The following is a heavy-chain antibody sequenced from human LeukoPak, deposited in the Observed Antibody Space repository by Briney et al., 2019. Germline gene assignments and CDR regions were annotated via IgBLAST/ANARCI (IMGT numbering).Heavy chain of an antibody. CDR3: ARARYFDWLFY. V-gene: IGHV1-8*02. Sequence: ASVKVSCKASGYTFTGYGISWVRQAPGQGLEWMGWMNPNSGNTGYAQKFQGRVTMTRNTSISTAYMELSSLRSEDTAVYYCARARYFDWLFYWGQGTLVTVSS. D-gene: IGHD3-9*01. CDR2: MNPNSGNT. CDR1: GYTFTGYG. J-gene: IGHJ4*02.